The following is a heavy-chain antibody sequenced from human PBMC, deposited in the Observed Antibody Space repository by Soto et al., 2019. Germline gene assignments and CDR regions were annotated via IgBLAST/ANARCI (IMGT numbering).Heavy chain of an antibody. Sequence: SSETLSLTCTVSGGSISGYYWSWIRQPPGKGLEWIGYIFYRGNTLYNPSLQSRVTISVDTSKNQFFLGLTSVTAADTAAYYCTRHAIIPKLQYGMDVWGQGASVTVSS. CDR1: GGSISGYY. J-gene: IGHJ6*02. V-gene: IGHV4-59*01. CDR3: TRHAIIPKLQYGMDV. CDR2: IFYRGNT. D-gene: IGHD1-1*01.